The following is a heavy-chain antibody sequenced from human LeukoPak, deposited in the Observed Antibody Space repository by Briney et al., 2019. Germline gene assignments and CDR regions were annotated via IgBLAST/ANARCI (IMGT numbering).Heavy chain of an antibody. J-gene: IGHJ4*02. CDR2: IRSKAYGGTT. Sequence: GGSLRLSCTASGFTFGDYAMSWFRQAPGKGQEWVGFIRSKAYGGTTEYAASVKGRFTISRDDSKSIAYLQMNSLKTEDTAVYYCTRCVGATFISSFDHWGQGTLVTVSS. CDR1: GFTFGDYA. CDR3: TRCVGATFISSFDH. V-gene: IGHV3-49*03. D-gene: IGHD1-26*01.